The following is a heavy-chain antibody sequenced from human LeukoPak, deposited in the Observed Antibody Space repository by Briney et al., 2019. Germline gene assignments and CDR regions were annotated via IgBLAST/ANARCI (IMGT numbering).Heavy chain of an antibody. D-gene: IGHD4-17*01. Sequence: GGSLRLSCAASGSTVANNYMSWVRQAPGKGLEWVSVIYSGGGTYYADSVKGRFTISRDNSKNTLYLHMNSLRAEDTAVYYCARGDYGANFPFDYWGQGTLVTVSS. J-gene: IGHJ4*02. CDR1: GSTVANNY. V-gene: IGHV3-66*01. CDR2: IYSGGGT. CDR3: ARGDYGANFPFDY.